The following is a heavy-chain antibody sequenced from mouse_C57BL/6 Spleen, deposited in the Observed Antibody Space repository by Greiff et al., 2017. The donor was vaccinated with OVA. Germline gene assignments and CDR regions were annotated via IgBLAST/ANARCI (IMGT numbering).Heavy chain of an antibody. V-gene: IGHV5-17*01. CDR1: GFTFSDYG. CDR2: ISSGSSTI. J-gene: IGHJ1*03. D-gene: IGHD1-1*01. CDR3: ARGRYYGSSPYWYFDV. Sequence: EVQVVESGGGLVKPGGSLKLSCAASGFTFSDYGMHWVRQAPEKGLEWVAYISSGSSTIYYADTVKGRFTISRDNAKNTLFLQMTSLRSEDTAMYYCARGRYYGSSPYWYFDVWGTGTTVTVSS.